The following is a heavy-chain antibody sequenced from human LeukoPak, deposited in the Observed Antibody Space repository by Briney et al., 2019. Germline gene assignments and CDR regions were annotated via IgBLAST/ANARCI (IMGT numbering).Heavy chain of an antibody. CDR2: INPNSGGT. Sequence: ASVKVSCKASGYTFTGYYMHWVRQAPGQGLEWMGWINPNSGGTNYAQKFQGRVTMTRDTSISTAYMELSRLRSDDTAVYYCARDSVSDIVVVPAARTSWFDPWGQGTLVTVSS. V-gene: IGHV1-2*02. CDR1: GYTFTGYY. J-gene: IGHJ5*02. CDR3: ARDSVSDIVVVPAARTSWFDP. D-gene: IGHD2-2*01.